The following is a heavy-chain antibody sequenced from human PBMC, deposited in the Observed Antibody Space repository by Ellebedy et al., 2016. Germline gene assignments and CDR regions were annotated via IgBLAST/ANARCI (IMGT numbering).Heavy chain of an antibody. CDR3: ARTYSSSWYRGVSDY. Sequence: SETLSLTXAVYGGSFSGYYWSWIRQPPGKGLEWIGEINHSGSTNYNPSLKSRVTISVDTSKNQFSLKLSSVTAADTAVYYYARTYSSSWYRGVSDYWGQGTLVTVSS. D-gene: IGHD6-13*01. V-gene: IGHV4-34*01. CDR2: INHSGST. CDR1: GGSFSGYY. J-gene: IGHJ4*02.